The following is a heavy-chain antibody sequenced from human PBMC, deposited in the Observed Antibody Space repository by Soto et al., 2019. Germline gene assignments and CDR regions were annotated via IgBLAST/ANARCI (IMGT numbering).Heavy chain of an antibody. J-gene: IGHJ4*02. CDR2: IYYSGST. V-gene: IGHV4-31*02. D-gene: IGHD4-17*01. CDR3: ARGMSVRLFDN. Sequence: WTWIRQHPGKGLEWIGYIYYSGSTYYNPSLKSRVTISVDTSKNQFSLKLSSVTAADTAVYYCARGMSVRLFDNWGQGTLVTVSS.